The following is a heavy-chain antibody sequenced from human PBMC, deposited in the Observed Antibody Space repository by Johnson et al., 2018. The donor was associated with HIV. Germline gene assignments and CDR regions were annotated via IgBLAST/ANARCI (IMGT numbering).Heavy chain of an antibody. D-gene: IGHD1-26*01. J-gene: IGHJ3*02. CDR1: GFTFSSYA. CDR3: AREVGNAGAFDI. CDR2: LYSGGST. Sequence: VQLVESGGGLVQPGGSLRLSCAASGFTFSSYAMSWVRQAPWKGLEWVSVLYSGGSTYYADSVKGRFTISRDNSKNTLYLQMNSLRAEDTAVYYCAREVGNAGAFDIWGQGTMVTVSS. V-gene: IGHV3-66*01.